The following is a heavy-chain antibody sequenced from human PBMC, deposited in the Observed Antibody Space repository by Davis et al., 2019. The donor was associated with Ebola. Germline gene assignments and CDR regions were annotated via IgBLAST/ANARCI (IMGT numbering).Heavy chain of an antibody. CDR1: GGSISSYY. J-gene: IGHJ6*02. Sequence: MPGGSLRLSCTVSGGSISSYYWSWIRQPPGKGLEWIGYIYYSGSTNYNPSLKSRVTISVDTSKNQFSLKLSSVTAADTAVYYCARGSGILVRGVILNYYYYGMDVWGQGTTVTVSS. CDR2: IYYSGST. CDR3: ARGSGILVRGVILNYYYYGMDV. V-gene: IGHV4-59*12. D-gene: IGHD3-10*01.